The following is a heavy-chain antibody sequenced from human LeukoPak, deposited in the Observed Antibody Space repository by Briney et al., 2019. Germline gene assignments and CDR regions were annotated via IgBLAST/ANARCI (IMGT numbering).Heavy chain of an antibody. CDR3: AREPYCTNGVCLRGWFDP. J-gene: IGHJ5*02. D-gene: IGHD2-8*01. V-gene: IGHV4-31*03. Sequence: KPSQTLSLTCTVSGGSISSGGYYWSWIRQHPGKGLEWIGYIYYSGSTYYNPSLKSRVTISVDTSKNQFSLKLSSVTAADTAVYYCAREPYCTNGVCLRGWFDPWGQGTLVTVSS. CDR2: IYYSGST. CDR1: GGSISSGGYY.